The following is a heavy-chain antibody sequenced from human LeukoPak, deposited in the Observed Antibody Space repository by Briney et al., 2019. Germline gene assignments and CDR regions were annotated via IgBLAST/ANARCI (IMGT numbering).Heavy chain of an antibody. CDR3: ARGEGDGYNYAFDY. D-gene: IGHD5-24*01. V-gene: IGHV1-69*04. J-gene: IGHJ4*02. Sequence: SVKVSCKASGGTFSSYAISWVRQAPGQGLEWMGRIIPILGIANYAQKLQGRVTITADKSTSTAYMELSSLRSEDTAVYYCARGEGDGYNYAFDYWGQGTLVTVSS. CDR2: IIPILGIA. CDR1: GGTFSSYA.